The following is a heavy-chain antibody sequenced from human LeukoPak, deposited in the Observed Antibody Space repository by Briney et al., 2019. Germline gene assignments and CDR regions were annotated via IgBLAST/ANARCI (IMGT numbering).Heavy chain of an antibody. D-gene: IGHD1-26*01. CDR2: INQDGSQK. J-gene: IGHJ4*02. CDR1: GFTFSSYW. CDR3: ARDWMEGASFEIQGPVDY. V-gene: IGHV3-7*01. Sequence: GGSLRLSCAASGFTFSSYWMTWVRQSPGKGLEWVANINQDGSQKYYVDSVKGRFTISRDNAKNSLYLQMTSLRAEDTVVYYCARDWMEGASFEIQGPVDYWGQGTLVTVSS.